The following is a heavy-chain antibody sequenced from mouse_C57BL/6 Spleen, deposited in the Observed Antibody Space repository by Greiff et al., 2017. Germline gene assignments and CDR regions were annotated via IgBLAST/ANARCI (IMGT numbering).Heavy chain of an antibody. Sequence: VQLQQSGAELVKPGASVKLSCKASGYTFTSYGISWVKQRTGQGLEWIGEIYPSSGSTNYNEKFKGKATLTADKSSSTAYMELRSLTSEDSAVYFCASTTVVDFDYWGQGTTRTVSS. CDR2: IYPSSGST. V-gene: IGHV1-81*01. J-gene: IGHJ2*01. D-gene: IGHD1-1*01. CDR1: GYTFTSYG. CDR3: ASTTVVDFDY.